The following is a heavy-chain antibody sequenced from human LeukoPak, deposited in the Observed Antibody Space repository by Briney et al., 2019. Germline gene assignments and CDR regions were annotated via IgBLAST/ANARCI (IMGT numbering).Heavy chain of an antibody. CDR1: GGSISSYY. CDR3: ARVGTYGSGSYLSWLDY. CDR2: IYYSGST. V-gene: IGHV4-59*01. J-gene: IGHJ4*02. D-gene: IGHD3-10*01. Sequence: SETLSLTCTVSGGSISSYYWSWIRQPPGKGLEWIGYIYYSGSTNYNPSLKSRVTILVDTSKNQFSLKLSSVTAADTAVYYCARVGTYGSGSYLSWLDYWGQGTLVTVSS.